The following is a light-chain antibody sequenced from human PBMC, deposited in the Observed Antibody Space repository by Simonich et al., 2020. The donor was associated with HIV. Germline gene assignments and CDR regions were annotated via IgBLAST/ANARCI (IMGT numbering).Light chain of an antibody. CDR3: QQYYSYPLT. CDR1: QGISSY. V-gene: IGKV1-8*01. J-gene: IGKJ4*01. Sequence: AIRMTQSPSSLSASIGDRVTITCRASQGISSYLAWYQKEAGKAPKLLIYAASTLQSGVPSRFSGSGSGTDFTLTISLQSEDSATYYCQQYYSYPLTFGGGTKVEIK. CDR2: AAS.